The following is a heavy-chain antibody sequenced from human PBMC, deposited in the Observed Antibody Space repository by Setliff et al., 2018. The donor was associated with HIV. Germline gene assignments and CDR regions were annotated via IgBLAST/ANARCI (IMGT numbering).Heavy chain of an antibody. CDR3: AKTVPHSTAQDAFDI. CDR1: GYSISSNEW. V-gene: IGHV4-28*01. CDR2: ISNSGKT. J-gene: IGHJ3*02. D-gene: IGHD2-2*01. Sequence: SETLSLTCAVSGYSISSNEWWGWIRQSPGKGLAWIGYISNSGKTYYNPSLNSRVTWSADTSKNQLSLKLSSVTAVDTAVYYCAKTVPHSTAQDAFDIWGQGTMVTVSS.